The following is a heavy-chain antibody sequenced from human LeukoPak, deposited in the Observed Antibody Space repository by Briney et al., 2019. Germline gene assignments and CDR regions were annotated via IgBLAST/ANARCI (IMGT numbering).Heavy chain of an antibody. CDR2: DHLDGRT. V-gene: IGHV4-4*02. CDR3: AREGGFYRPLDY. D-gene: IGHD6-25*01. Sequence: SETLSLTCGVSGGSVSSTNWWTWIRQPPGKGLEWIGEDHLDGRTNFNPSLKSRLTMSVDLSENHVSLKLTPVTAADTAVYYCAREGGFYRPLDYSGQGTLVTVSS. J-gene: IGHJ4*02. CDR1: GGSVSSTNW.